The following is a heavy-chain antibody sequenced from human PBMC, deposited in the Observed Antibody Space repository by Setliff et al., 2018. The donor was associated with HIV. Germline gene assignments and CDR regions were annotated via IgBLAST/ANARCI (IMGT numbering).Heavy chain of an antibody. CDR1: DGSISSTNHY. J-gene: IGHJ6*03. V-gene: IGHV4-39*02. Sequence: PSETLSLTCTVSDGSISSTNHYWGWIRQSPGKRLEWIGTVHYSGSTYYNPSLKSRLTISVDTSTNHFSLKLSSVAAADTAVYYCARLVGNYRSDNANYYYMDVWGKGTTVTVSS. D-gene: IGHD3-16*02. CDR2: VHYSGST. CDR3: ARLVGNYRSDNANYYYMDV.